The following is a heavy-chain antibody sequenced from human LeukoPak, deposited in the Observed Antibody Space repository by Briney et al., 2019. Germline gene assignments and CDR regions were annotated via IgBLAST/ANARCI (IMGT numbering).Heavy chain of an antibody. J-gene: IGHJ4*02. CDR3: AKRLSGSGSYPPGFDY. CDR2: IYSGGST. Sequence: PGGSLRLSCAASGFTVSSNYMSWVRQAPGKGLKWVSVIYSGGSTYYADSVKGRFTISRDNSKNTLYLQMNSLRAEDTAVYYCAKRLSGSGSYPPGFDYWGQGTLVTVSS. V-gene: IGHV3-66*01. CDR1: GFTVSSNY. D-gene: IGHD3-10*01.